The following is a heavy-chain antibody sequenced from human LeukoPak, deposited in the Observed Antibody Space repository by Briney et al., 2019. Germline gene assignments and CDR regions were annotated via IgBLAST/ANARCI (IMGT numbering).Heavy chain of an antibody. Sequence: GGSLRLSCAASGFTFTNYWMTWVRQSPGKGLEWVAYIKQDGSDKYYVDSVEGRFTISRDNAKNSLYLQMNNLSAEDTAVYYCASSFLAGPLDYWGQGTLVTVSS. CDR2: IKQDGSDK. CDR1: GFTFTNYW. CDR3: ASSFLAGPLDY. J-gene: IGHJ4*02. V-gene: IGHV3-7*02. D-gene: IGHD6-19*01.